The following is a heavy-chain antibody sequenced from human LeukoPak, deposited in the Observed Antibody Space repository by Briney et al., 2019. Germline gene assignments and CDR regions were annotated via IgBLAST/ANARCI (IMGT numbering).Heavy chain of an antibody. J-gene: IGHJ6*04. CDR1: GYTFTSYY. CDR3: ARAIGCSSTSCPYTYYYYGMDV. CDR2: INPSGGST. Sequence: SVKVSCKASGYTFTSYYMHWVRQTPGQGLEWMGIINPSGGSTSYAQKFQGRVTMTRDTSTSTVYMELSSLRSEDTAVYYCARAIGCSSTSCPYTYYYYGMDVWGKGTTVTVSS. D-gene: IGHD2-2*01. V-gene: IGHV1-46*01.